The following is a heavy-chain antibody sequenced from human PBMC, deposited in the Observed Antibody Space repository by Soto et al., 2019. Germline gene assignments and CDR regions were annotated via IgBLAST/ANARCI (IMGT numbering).Heavy chain of an antibody. V-gene: IGHV3-30-3*01. D-gene: IGHD5-12*01. Sequence: QVQLVESGGGVVQPGRSLRLSCAASGFTFNTYAMHWVRHAPGKGLGGGAVISYDGSNKYYAESVKGRFTISRDNSKNPLFLQMNSLRADDTAVYYCAREEGGYSGYDANWFDPWGQGTLVTVSS. CDR1: GFTFNTYA. CDR2: ISYDGSNK. CDR3: AREEGGYSGYDANWFDP. J-gene: IGHJ5*02.